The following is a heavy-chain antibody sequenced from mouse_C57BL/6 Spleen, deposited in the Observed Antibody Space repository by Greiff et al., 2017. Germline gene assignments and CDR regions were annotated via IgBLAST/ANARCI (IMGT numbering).Heavy chain of an antibody. J-gene: IGHJ2*01. D-gene: IGHD2-2*01. CDR1: GYTFPSSW. CDR3: ARSGGYPPYYFDY. V-gene: IGHV1-64*01. CDR2: IHPNRGSS. Sequence: QVQLQQPGAELVKPGASVKLSCKASGYTFPSSWLHWVTQRPGPGLELIGMIHPNRGSSNYNEKFKSKATLTVDKSSSTAYMQLSSLTSEDSAVYYCARSGGYPPYYFDYWGQGTTLTVSS.